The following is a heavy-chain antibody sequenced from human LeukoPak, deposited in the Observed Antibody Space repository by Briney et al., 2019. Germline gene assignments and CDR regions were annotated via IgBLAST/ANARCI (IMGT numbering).Heavy chain of an antibody. D-gene: IGHD4-17*01. Sequence: ASVKVSCKASGYTFTDYYIHWVRQAPGQGLEWMGWVNPNSGDTNYAQKFQGRVTMTRDTSINTAYMELSRLRSDDTAVYYCARGLDDYGNRYYYMDVWGKGTTVTISS. CDR2: VNPNSGDT. V-gene: IGHV1-2*02. J-gene: IGHJ6*03. CDR1: GYTFTDYY. CDR3: ARGLDDYGNRYYYMDV.